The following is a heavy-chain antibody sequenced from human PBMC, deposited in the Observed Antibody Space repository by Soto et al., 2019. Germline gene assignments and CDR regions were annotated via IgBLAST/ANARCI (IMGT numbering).Heavy chain of an antibody. CDR1: GFPFSNYA. CDR2: ISFDGGNE. CDR3: ERNVWERFCASHTCVQGKDV. V-gene: IGHV3-30*03. Sequence: PGGSLRLSCTASGFPFSNYAMHLVRQSPGKGLEWVALISFDGGNEYYADPVKGRFTVSRDNSKNTMFLQMNSLGTDDAAVYYCERNVWERFCASHTCVQGKDVWGQGTSVTVSS. D-gene: IGHD3-3*01. J-gene: IGHJ6*02.